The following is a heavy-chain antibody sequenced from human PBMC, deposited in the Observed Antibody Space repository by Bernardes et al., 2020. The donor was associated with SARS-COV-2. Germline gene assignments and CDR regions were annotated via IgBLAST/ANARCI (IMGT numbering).Heavy chain of an antibody. CDR2: VYYSGNT. CDR3: ARWPQANGLGT. V-gene: IGHV4-59*02. CDR1: GASVSSYF. J-gene: IGHJ5*02. D-gene: IGHD3-10*01. Sequence: SETLSLTCTVSGASVSSYFWGWIRQPPGKGLEWIGYVYYSGNTNYSPSLKSRVAISVDTSRNQFSLKLYSVTSADTAVYYCARWPQANGLGTWGQGTLVTVSS.